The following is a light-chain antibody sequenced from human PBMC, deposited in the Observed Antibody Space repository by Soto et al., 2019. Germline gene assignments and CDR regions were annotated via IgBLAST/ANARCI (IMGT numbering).Light chain of an antibody. CDR3: CSYAGSSTFL. CDR2: EGS. CDR1: SSDVGSYNL. Sequence: QSVLTQPASVYGSPGQSITISCTGTSSDVGSYNLVSWYQQHPGKAPKLMIYEGSKRPSGVSNRFSGSKSGNKASLTISGLQAEDEADYYCCSYAGSSTFLFGGGTKLTVL. J-gene: IGLJ2*01. V-gene: IGLV2-23*03.